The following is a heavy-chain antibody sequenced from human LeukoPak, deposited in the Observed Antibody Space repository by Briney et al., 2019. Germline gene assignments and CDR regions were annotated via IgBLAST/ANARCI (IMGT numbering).Heavy chain of an antibody. Sequence: TSETLSLTCTVSGGSMSTYYWSRIRQPPGKGLEWIGYIYDSLSTDYNPSLKSRVTISVDMSKNQFSLKLTSVTAADTAVYYCARRSWYVDYWGQGTLVTVSS. J-gene: IGHJ4*02. V-gene: IGHV4-59*01. D-gene: IGHD6-13*01. CDR1: GGSMSTYY. CDR2: IYDSLST. CDR3: ARRSWYVDY.